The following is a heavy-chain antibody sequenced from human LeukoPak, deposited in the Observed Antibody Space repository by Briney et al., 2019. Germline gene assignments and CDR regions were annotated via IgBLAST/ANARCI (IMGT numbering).Heavy chain of an antibody. V-gene: IGHV3-33*01. D-gene: IGHD4-17*01. CDR2: IWWDGSQK. J-gene: IGHJ3*02. CDR3: ARAVRGDGDYERQTAGAFDT. CDR1: GFSFRNYG. Sequence: GGSLRLSCAASGFSFRNYGMHWVRQAPGKGLEWVAVIWWDGSQKYYADSVEGRFTISRDNPKNTLYVQMNSLRGEDTALYYCARAVRGDGDYERQTAGAFDTWGQGTMVTVFS.